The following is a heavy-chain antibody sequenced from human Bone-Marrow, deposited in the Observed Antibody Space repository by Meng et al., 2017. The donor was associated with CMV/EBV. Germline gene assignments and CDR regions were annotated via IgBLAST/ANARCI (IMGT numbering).Heavy chain of an antibody. CDR3: ARQRGDSPYYYGMAV. CDR1: GYTFTGYY. V-gene: IGHV1-2*02. CDR2: INPNSGGT. Sequence: ASVKVSCKASGYTFTGYYMHWVRQAPGQGLEWMGWINPNSGGTNYAQKFQGRVTMTRDTSISTAYMELSRLRSDDTAVYYCARQRGDSPYYYGMAVWGQGATVTVSS. D-gene: IGHD4-17*01. J-gene: IGHJ6*02.